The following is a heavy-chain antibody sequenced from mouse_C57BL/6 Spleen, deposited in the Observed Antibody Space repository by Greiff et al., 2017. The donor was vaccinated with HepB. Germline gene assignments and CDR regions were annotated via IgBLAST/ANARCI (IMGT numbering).Heavy chain of an antibody. CDR1: GYTFTDHT. Sequence: SDAELVKPGASVKISCKVSGYTFTDHTIHWMKQRPEQGLEWIGYIYPRDGSTKYNEKFKGKATLTADKSSSTAYMQLNSLTSEDSAVYFCAYYSNYGYWYFDVWGTGTTVTVSS. V-gene: IGHV1-78*01. CDR3: AYYSNYGYWYFDV. D-gene: IGHD2-5*01. CDR2: IYPRDGST. J-gene: IGHJ1*03.